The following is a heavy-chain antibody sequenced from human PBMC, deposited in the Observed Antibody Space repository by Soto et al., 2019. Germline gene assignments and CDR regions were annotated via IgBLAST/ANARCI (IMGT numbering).Heavy chain of an antibody. CDR1: GYTFTSYG. Sequence: ASVKVSCKASGYTFTSYGISWVRQAPGQGLEWMGWISAYNGNTNYAQKLQGRGTMTTDTSTSTAYMELSSLRSEDTAVYYCASPRTGTTAESGGYYGMDVWGQGNTVTVS. CDR2: ISAYNGNT. D-gene: IGHD1-7*01. V-gene: IGHV1-18*01. CDR3: ASPRTGTTAESGGYYGMDV. J-gene: IGHJ6*02.